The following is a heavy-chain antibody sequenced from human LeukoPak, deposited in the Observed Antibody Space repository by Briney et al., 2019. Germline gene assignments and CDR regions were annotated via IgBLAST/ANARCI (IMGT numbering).Heavy chain of an antibody. J-gene: IGHJ4*02. D-gene: IGHD4-17*01. V-gene: IGHV3-23*01. CDR2: ISGSGGSK. CDR1: GFTFSSYA. CDR3: AKKMTTVITFDY. Sequence: QPGGSLRLSCAASGFTFSSYAMSWVRQAPGKGLEWVSAISGSGGSKYYADSVKGRFTISRDNSKNSLYLQMNSLRAEDTAVYYCAKKMTTVITFDYWGQGTLVTVSS.